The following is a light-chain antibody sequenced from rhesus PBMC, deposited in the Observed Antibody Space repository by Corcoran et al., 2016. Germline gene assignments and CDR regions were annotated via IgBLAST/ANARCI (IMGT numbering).Light chain of an antibody. CDR1: QGISSY. Sequence: DIQMTQSPSSLSASVGDRVTITCRASQGISSYLAWYQQKPGKTPKLLIYKASTLQSGVPSRFRGSGSGTYFTLTISSLQPEEFSTYYCRQRNSYPLTFGGVTKVGIK. CDR3: RQRNSYPLT. J-gene: IGKJ4*01. V-gene: IGKV1-25*01. CDR2: KAS.